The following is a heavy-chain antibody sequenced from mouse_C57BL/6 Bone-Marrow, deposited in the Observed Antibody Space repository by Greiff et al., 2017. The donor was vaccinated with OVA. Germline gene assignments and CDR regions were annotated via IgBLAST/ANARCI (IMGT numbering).Heavy chain of an antibody. J-gene: IGHJ3*01. D-gene: IGHD2-1*01. CDR2: INPSTGGT. CDR3: TRTGLLWGNYPAWYAY. CDR1: GYSFTGYY. V-gene: IGHV1-42*01. Sequence: VHVKQSGPELVKPGASVKISCKASGYSFTGYYMNWVKQSPEKSLEWLGVINPSTGGTTYNQKFKAKAKLTVDKTSRTAYMQLKSLTSEDSAVYYCTRTGLLWGNYPAWYAYWGQGTLVTVAA.